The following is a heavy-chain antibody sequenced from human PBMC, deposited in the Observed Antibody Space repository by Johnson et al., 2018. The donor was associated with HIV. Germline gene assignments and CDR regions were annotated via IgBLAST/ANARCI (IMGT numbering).Heavy chain of an antibody. V-gene: IGHV3-30-3*01. CDR1: GFTFSSYA. CDR3: GGSYYYDSSGYYARNAFDI. Sequence: QVQLVESGGDLVKPGGSLRLSCAASGFTFSSYAMYWVRQAPGKGLEWVAVISYDGSNKYYADSVKGRFTISRDNSKNTLYLQMNSLRAEDTAVYYCGGSYYYDSSGYYARNAFDIWGQGTMVTVSS. J-gene: IGHJ3*02. CDR2: ISYDGSNK. D-gene: IGHD3-22*01.